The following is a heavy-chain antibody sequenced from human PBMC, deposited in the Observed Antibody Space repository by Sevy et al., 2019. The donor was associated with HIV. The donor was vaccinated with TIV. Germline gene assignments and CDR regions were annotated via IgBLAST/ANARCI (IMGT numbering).Heavy chain of an antibody. CDR3: AKALNRGCDGINCYPYVYYFYGLDV. D-gene: IGHD2-21*01. V-gene: IGHV3-9*01. CDR2: ISWNRGSV. CDR1: GFPFNDHA. Sequence: GGFLRLSCEASGFPFNDHAMHWVRQAPGKGLEWVAGISWNRGSVGYADSVKGRFTISRDNAKQSISLQMNSLRADDTALYFCAKALNRGCDGINCYPYVYYFYGLDVWGHGTTVTVSS. J-gene: IGHJ6*02.